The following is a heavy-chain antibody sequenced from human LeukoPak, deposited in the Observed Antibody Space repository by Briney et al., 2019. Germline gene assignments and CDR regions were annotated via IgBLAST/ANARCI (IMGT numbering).Heavy chain of an antibody. Sequence: GASVKVSCKASGYTFTSYYMHWVRQAPGQGLEWMGLINPNSGGTNYAQKFQGRVTMTRDTSISTAYMELSRLRSDDTAVYYWARAENIVVVPAAIFDPWGQGTLVTVSS. CDR1: GYTFTSYY. D-gene: IGHD2-2*02. J-gene: IGHJ5*02. V-gene: IGHV1-2*02. CDR2: INPNSGGT. CDR3: ARAENIVVVPAAIFDP.